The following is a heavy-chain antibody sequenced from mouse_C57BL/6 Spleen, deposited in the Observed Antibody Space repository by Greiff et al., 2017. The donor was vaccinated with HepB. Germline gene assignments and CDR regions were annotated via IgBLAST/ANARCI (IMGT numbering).Heavy chain of an antibody. D-gene: IGHD2-3*01. J-gene: IGHJ2*01. CDR2: FYPGGGSI. CDR3: ARHEEPRPDGYFDY. V-gene: IGHV1-62-2*01. CDR1: GYTFTEYT. Sequence: VQLQQSGAELVKPGASVKLSCKASGYTFTEYTIHWVKQRPGQGLEWIGWFYPGGGSIKYNEKFKDKATLTADKSSSTAYMELSRLTSEDSAVYYCARHEEPRPDGYFDYWGQGTTLTVSS.